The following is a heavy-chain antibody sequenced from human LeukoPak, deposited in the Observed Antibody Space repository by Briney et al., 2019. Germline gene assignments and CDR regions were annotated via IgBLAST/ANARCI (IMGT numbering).Heavy chain of an antibody. CDR1: GFTVSSNY. Sequence: PGGSLRLSCAASGFTVSSNYMSWVRQAPGKGLEWVSVIYSGGSTYYADSVKGRFTISRDNSKNTLYLQMNSLRAEDTAVYYCARGSEEDYDILTGYHTQYYFDYWGQGTLVTVSS. J-gene: IGHJ4*02. CDR2: IYSGGST. CDR3: ARGSEEDYDILTGYHTQYYFDY. V-gene: IGHV3-53*01. D-gene: IGHD3-9*01.